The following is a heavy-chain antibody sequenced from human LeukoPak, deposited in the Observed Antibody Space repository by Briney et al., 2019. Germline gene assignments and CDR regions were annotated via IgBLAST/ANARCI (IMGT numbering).Heavy chain of an antibody. CDR3: TRHGTPGIAVAGGNSDY. J-gene: IGHJ4*02. Sequence: GGSLKLSCAASGFTFSGSAMHWVRQASGKGLEWVGRIRSKANSYATAYAASVKGRFTISRYDSKNTAYLQMNSLKTEDTAVYYCTRHGTPGIAVAGGNSDYWGQGTLVTVSS. CDR1: GFTFSGSA. V-gene: IGHV3-73*01. CDR2: IRSKANSYAT. D-gene: IGHD6-19*01.